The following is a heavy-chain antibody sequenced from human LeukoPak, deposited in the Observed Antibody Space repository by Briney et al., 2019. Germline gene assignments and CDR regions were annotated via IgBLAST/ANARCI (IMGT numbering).Heavy chain of an antibody. Sequence: ASVKVSCKASGYTFTGYYMHWVRQAPGQGLEWMGWISAYNGNTSYAQKLQGRVTMTTDTSTSTAYMELRSLRSDDTAVYYCARDITDSDYWGQGTLVTVSS. J-gene: IGHJ4*02. CDR2: ISAYNGNT. V-gene: IGHV1-18*04. CDR1: GYTFTGYY. CDR3: ARDITDSDY.